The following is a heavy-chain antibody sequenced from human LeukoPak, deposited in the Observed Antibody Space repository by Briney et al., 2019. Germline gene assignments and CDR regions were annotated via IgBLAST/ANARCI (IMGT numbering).Heavy chain of an antibody. CDR2: IRYDGRNK. J-gene: IGHJ4*02. V-gene: IGHV3-30*02. D-gene: IGHD6-6*01. Sequence: PGGCLRLSCAASGFTFSNYAMHWVRQAPGKGLHWVAYIRYDGRNKHYADSVKGRLTISRDNSKDTLFLQMNSLRAEDTAVYYCAKDAPGSSVSDWGQGTLVTVSS. CDR3: AKDAPGSSVSD. CDR1: GFTFSNYA.